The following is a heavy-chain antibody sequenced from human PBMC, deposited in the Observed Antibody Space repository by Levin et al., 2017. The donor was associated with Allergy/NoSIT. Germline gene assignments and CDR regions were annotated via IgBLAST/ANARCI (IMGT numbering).Heavy chain of an antibody. CDR3: AKDPNGDIAVAEGWYFDL. CDR2: ISGSGGST. D-gene: IGHD6-19*01. V-gene: IGHV3-23*01. J-gene: IGHJ2*01. CDR1: GFAFSSYA. Sequence: GESLKISCAASGFAFSSYAMSWVRQAPGKGLEWVSAISGSGGSTYYADSVKGRFTISRDNSKNTLYLQMNSLRAEDTAVYYCAKDPNGDIAVAEGWYFDLWGRGTLVTVSS.